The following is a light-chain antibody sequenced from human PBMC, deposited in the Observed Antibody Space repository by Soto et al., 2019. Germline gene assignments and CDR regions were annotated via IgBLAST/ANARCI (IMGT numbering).Light chain of an antibody. CDR2: LGS. V-gene: IGKV2-28*01. CDR1: QSLLHSNGYNY. Sequence: EIVMTQSPLSLPVTPGEPASISCRSSQSLLHSNGYNYLDWYLQKSGQSPQLLIYLGSNRASGVPDRFSGSGSGTDFTLKISRVEAEDVGVYYCMQALQTRTFDQGTKVEIK. CDR3: MQALQTRT. J-gene: IGKJ1*01.